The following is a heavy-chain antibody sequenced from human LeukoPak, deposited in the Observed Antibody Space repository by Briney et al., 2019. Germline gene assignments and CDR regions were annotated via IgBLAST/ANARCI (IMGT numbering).Heavy chain of an antibody. D-gene: IGHD5-18*01. CDR1: GGSFSGYY. CDR3: ASTRRYSYGLALDY. Sequence: PSETLSLTCAVSGGSFSGYYWSWIRQPPGKGLEWIGYIYYSGSTNYNPSLKSRVTISVDTSKNQFSLKLSSVTAADTAVYYCASTRRYSYGLALDYWGQGTLVTVSS. V-gene: IGHV4-59*01. J-gene: IGHJ4*02. CDR2: IYYSGST.